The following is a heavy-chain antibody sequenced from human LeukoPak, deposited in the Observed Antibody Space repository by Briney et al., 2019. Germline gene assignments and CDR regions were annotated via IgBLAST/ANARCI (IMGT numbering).Heavy chain of an antibody. J-gene: IGHJ4*02. CDR2: ISWDGGNT. Sequence: GGSLRLSCAASGFAFGHYTMHWVRQAPGKGLEWVSLISWDGGNTYYADSVKGRFTISRDNAKNSLYLQMNSLRVEDTAVYYCTSSKGPLDHWGQGTPVTVSS. D-gene: IGHD3-10*01. CDR3: TSSKGPLDH. V-gene: IGHV3-43*01. CDR1: GFAFGHYT.